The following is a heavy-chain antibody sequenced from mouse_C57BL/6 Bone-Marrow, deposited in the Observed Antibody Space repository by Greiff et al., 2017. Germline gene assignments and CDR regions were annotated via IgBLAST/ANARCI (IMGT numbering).Heavy chain of an antibody. V-gene: IGHV1-54*01. CDR3: ARITLDWFAY. CDR2: INPGSGGT. Sequence: QVQLKQSGAELVRPGTSVKVSCKASGYAFTNYLIEWVKQRPGQGLEWIGVINPGSGGTNYNEKFKGKATLTADKSSSTAYMQLSSLTSEDSAVYFCARITLDWFAYWGQGTLVTVSA. CDR1: GYAFTNYL. J-gene: IGHJ3*01.